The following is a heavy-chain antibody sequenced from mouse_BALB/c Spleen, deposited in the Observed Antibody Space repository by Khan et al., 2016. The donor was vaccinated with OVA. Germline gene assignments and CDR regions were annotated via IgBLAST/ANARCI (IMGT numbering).Heavy chain of an antibody. J-gene: IGHJ4*01. V-gene: IGHV1S41*01. Sequence: ELVKPGASVKLSCKASGYTFTSYWINWIKQRPGQGLEWIGRIGPGSGSTSYNEMFTGKATLTVDTTSSTAYIQLSSLSSEDSAVYFCARSNYYGSSLYAMDYWGQGTSVTVSS. CDR3: ARSNYYGSSLYAMDY. D-gene: IGHD1-1*01. CDR1: GYTFTSYW. CDR2: IGPGSGST.